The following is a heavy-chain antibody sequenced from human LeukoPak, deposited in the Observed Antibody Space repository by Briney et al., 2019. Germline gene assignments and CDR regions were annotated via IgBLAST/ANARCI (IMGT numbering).Heavy chain of an antibody. D-gene: IGHD1-26*01. CDR1: GYTFSTYG. Sequence: GASVKVSRKTSGYTFSTYGLSWVRQAPGQGLEWMGWISGNSGKTHYAQKFQDRVTLTTDTSSTTAFMELRSLRSDDTAMYYCARNAGSYFEFAPWGQGTLVTVSS. V-gene: IGHV1-18*01. CDR2: ISGNSGKT. J-gene: IGHJ5*02. CDR3: ARNAGSYFEFAP.